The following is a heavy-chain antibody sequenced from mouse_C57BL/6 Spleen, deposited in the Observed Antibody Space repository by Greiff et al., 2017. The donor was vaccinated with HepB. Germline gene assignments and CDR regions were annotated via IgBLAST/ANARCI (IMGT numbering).Heavy chain of an antibody. V-gene: IGHV1-19*01. D-gene: IGHD2-5*01. J-gene: IGHJ4*01. CDR1: GYTFTDYY. CDR3: ARPYYSNSYYAMDY. CDR2: INPYNGGT. Sequence: VQLQQSGPVLVKPGASVKMSCKASGYTFTDYYMNWVKQSHGKSLEWIGVINPYNGGTSYNQKFKGKATLTVDKSSSTAYMELNSLTSEDSAVYYCARPYYSNSYYAMDYWGQGTSVTVSS.